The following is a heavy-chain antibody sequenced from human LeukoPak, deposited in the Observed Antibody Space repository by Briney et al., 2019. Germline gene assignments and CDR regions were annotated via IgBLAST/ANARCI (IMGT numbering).Heavy chain of an antibody. CDR1: GFTFSRYS. CDR3: AKKAQVTAGAAYIDY. CDR2: ISGDSGTT. J-gene: IGHJ4*02. D-gene: IGHD2-21*02. Sequence: GGSLRLSCAASGFTFSRYSMNWVRRAPGKGLEWVSVISGDSGTTVYRGSVEGRFTISRDNSKNTLFLHMNSLRAEDTAVYYCAKKAQVTAGAAYIDYWGQGTLVTVSS. V-gene: IGHV3-23*01.